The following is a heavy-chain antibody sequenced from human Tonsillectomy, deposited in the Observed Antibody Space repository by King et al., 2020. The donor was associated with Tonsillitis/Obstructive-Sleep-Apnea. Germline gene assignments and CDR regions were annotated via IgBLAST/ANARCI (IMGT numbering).Heavy chain of an antibody. CDR2: IWYDGSNK. CDR3: ARARYYDSSGYEKTYYYYYGMDV. Sequence: VQLVESGGGVVQPGRSLRLSCAASGFTFSSYGMHWVRQAPGKGLEWVAVIWYDGSNKYYADSVKGRFTISRDNSKNTLYLQMNSLRAEDTAVYYCARARYYDSSGYEKTYYYYYGMDVWGQGTTVTVSS. CDR1: GFTFSSYG. D-gene: IGHD3-22*01. V-gene: IGHV3-33*01. J-gene: IGHJ6*02.